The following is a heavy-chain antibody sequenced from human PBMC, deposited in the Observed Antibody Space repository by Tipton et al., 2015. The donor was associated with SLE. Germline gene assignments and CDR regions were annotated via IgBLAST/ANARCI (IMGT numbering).Heavy chain of an antibody. D-gene: IGHD2-21*02. Sequence: TLSLTCAVSGYSISSGYYWGWIRQPPGEGLEWIGSIYHSGSTYYNPSLKSRVTISVDTSKNQFSLKLSSVTAADTAVYYCAGDYYFDYWGQGTLVTVSS. V-gene: IGHV4-38-2*01. CDR2: IYHSGST. CDR3: AGDYYFDY. J-gene: IGHJ4*02. CDR1: GYSISSGYY.